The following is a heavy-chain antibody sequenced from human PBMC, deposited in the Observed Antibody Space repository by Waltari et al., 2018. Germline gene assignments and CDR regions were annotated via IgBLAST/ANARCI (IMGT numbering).Heavy chain of an antibody. J-gene: IGHJ4*02. Sequence: EVQLVESGGVVVQPGGSLRLSCAASGFTLDDYTMHWVRQAPGKGLEWVSLISWDGGSTYYADSVKGRFTISRDNSKNSLYLQMNSLRTEDTALYYCAKDRIAAAGTSGAKDGPFDYWGQGTLVTVSS. CDR2: ISWDGGST. V-gene: IGHV3-43*01. CDR1: GFTLDDYT. D-gene: IGHD6-13*01. CDR3: AKDRIAAAGTSGAKDGPFDY.